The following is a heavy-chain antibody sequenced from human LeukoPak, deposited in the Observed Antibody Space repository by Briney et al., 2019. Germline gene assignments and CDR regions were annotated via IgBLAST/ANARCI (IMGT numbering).Heavy chain of an antibody. V-gene: IGHV1-46*01. CDR1: GYTFTSYY. CDR2: INPSGGST. CDR3: ARYCSGGSCYGDY. D-gene: IGHD2-15*01. J-gene: IGHJ4*02. Sequence: ASVKVSCKASGYTFTSYYMHWVRQAPGQGLEWMVIINPSGGSTSYAHKFQGRVTMTRDTSTSTVYMEQSSLRSEDTAVYYCARYCSGGSCYGDYWGQGTLVTVSS.